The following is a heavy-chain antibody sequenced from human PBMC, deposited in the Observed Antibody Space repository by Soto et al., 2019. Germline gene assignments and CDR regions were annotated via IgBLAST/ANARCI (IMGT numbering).Heavy chain of an antibody. J-gene: IGHJ5*02. CDR3: AKDLTRQLAYWLDP. V-gene: IGHV1-2*02. Sequence: VASVKVSCKASGFSFTGYYIHWLRQAPGQGLEWMGWINAHSGGTEYAQKFQGRVTLTRDTSIATAYLTLTSLTSDDTALYYCAKDLTRQLAYWLDPWGQGTQVTVSS. CDR2: INAHSGGT. D-gene: IGHD6-6*01. CDR1: GFSFTGYY.